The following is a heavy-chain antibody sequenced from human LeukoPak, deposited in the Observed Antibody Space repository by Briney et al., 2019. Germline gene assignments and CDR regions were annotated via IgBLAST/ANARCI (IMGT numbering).Heavy chain of an antibody. CDR1: GFTFSSYG. Sequence: GGSLRLSCAASGFTFSSYGMHWVRQAPGKGLEWVAVIWYDGSNKYYADSVKGRFTISRDNSKNTLYLQMNSLRAEDTAVYYCARDLEGNYYYSSGKGFDYWGQGTLVTVSS. D-gene: IGHD3-10*01. CDR2: IWYDGSNK. V-gene: IGHV3-33*01. J-gene: IGHJ4*02. CDR3: ARDLEGNYYYSSGKGFDY.